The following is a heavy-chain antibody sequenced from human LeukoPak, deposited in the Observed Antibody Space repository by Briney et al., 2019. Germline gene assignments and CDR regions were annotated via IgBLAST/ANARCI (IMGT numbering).Heavy chain of an antibody. CDR3: ARGKYYYDSSGPWGMDV. CDR2: IKQDGSEK. D-gene: IGHD3-22*01. Sequence: GGSLRLSCAASGFTFSNYWMSWVRQAPGKGLEWVANIKQDGSEKYYVDSVKGRFTISRDNAKNSLYLQMNSLRAEDTAVYYCARGKYYYDSSGPWGMDVWGQGTTVTVSS. CDR1: GFTFSNYW. J-gene: IGHJ6*02. V-gene: IGHV3-7*03.